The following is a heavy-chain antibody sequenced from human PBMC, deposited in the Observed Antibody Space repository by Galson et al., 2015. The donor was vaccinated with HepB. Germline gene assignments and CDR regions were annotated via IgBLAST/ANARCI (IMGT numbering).Heavy chain of an antibody. Sequence: LRLSCAASGFSFSYYGMHWVRLAPGKGLERVASISYDGSDKNYADSVKGRFTLSRGTSKNTLLLQMSSLRVEDTAVYYCAKDSGYSQPYFDTGAREPWSPSPQ. CDR1: GFSFSYYG. CDR2: ISYDGSDK. V-gene: IGHV3-30*18. D-gene: IGHD3-22*01. J-gene: IGHJ4*02. CDR3: AKDSGYSQPYFDT.